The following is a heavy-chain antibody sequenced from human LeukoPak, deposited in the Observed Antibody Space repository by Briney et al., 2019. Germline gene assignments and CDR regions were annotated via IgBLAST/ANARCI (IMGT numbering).Heavy chain of an antibody. V-gene: IGHV4-4*07. Sequence: SETLSLTCTVSGGSISSYYWSWIRQPAGKGLEWIGRIYTSGSTNYNPSLKSRVTMSVDTSKNQFSLKLRSVIAADTAVYYCARDGPYGSGSYDYFDYWGQGTLVTVSS. CDR3: ARDGPYGSGSYDYFDY. CDR1: GGSISSYY. CDR2: IYTSGST. J-gene: IGHJ4*02. D-gene: IGHD3-10*01.